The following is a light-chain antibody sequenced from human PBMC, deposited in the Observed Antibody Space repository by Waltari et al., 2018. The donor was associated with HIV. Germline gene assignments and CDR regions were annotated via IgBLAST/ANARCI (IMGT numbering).Light chain of an antibody. CDR3: CSYAGTYTI. Sequence: QSALTQPRSVPGSPGQTVNISCTGTSNDVGGYNYVSWYQQHPGKAPKLIIYDVTKRPSGVPDRFSGSKSGNTASLTISGLQAEDETDYYCCSYAGTYTIFGGGTKVAVL. J-gene: IGLJ2*01. CDR1: SNDVGGYNY. CDR2: DVT. V-gene: IGLV2-11*01.